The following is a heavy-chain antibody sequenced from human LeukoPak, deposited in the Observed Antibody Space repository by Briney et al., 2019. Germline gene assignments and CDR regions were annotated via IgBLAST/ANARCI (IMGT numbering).Heavy chain of an antibody. Sequence: GASVKVSCKASGGTFSSYAISWVRQAPGQGLEWMGGIIPIFGTANYAQKFQGRVTITTDESTSTAYMELSSLRSEDTAVYYCAGYRGATLSDAFDIWGQGTMVTVSS. CDR2: IIPIFGTA. CDR1: GGTFSSYA. CDR3: AGYRGATLSDAFDI. J-gene: IGHJ3*02. D-gene: IGHD1-26*01. V-gene: IGHV1-69*05.